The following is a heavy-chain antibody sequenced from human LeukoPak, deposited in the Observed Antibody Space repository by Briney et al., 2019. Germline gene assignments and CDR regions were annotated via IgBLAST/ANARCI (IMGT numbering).Heavy chain of an antibody. J-gene: IGHJ5*02. V-gene: IGHV4-59*01. D-gene: IGHD3-22*01. CDR2: IYHGGRT. CDR1: GGSISSYY. CDR3: ARGRYYYDSSGYPYNWFDP. Sequence: SETLSLTCTVSGGSISSYYWSWIRQPPGKGLGWVGYIYHGGRTNYNPSLKSRVTISGETSKNKFFLNLSSVTAADTAMYYCARGRYYYDSSGYPYNWFDPWGQGTLVTVSS.